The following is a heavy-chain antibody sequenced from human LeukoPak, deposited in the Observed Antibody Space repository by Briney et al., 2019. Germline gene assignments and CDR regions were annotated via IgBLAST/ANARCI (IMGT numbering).Heavy chain of an antibody. CDR2: ISSSGSTI. CDR1: GFTFSDYY. CDR3: AREASFNWFDP. V-gene: IGHV3-11*01. D-gene: IGHD3-10*01. Sequence: GGSLRLSCAASGFTFSDYYMGWIRQAPGKGLEWVSYISSSGSTIYYADSVKGRFTISRDNAKNSLYLQMNSLRAEDTAVYYCAREASFNWFDPWGQGTLVTVSS. J-gene: IGHJ5*02.